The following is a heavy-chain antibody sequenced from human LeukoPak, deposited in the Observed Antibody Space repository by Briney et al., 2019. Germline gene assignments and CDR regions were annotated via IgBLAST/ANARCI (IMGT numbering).Heavy chain of an antibody. V-gene: IGHV1-18*01. CDR3: ARVTYGSGYAFDI. J-gene: IGHJ3*02. CDR1: GYTFSTYG. Sequence: ASVKVSCKASGYTFSTYGISWVRQAPGQGLEWMGWISVFNDNTNYAQKFQGRVTMTTDTSTSIAYMELRSLRSDDTAVYSCARVTYGSGYAFDIWGQGTMVTVSS. CDR2: ISVFNDNT. D-gene: IGHD3-10*01.